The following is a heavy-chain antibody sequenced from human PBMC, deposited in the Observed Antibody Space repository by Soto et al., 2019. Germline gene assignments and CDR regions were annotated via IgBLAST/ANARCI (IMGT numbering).Heavy chain of an antibody. CDR3: AHRVLRTVFGLVTTTAIYFDF. CDR2: IYWYDDK. V-gene: IGHV2-5*01. J-gene: IGHJ4*02. CDR1: GFSLTTSGVG. D-gene: IGHD3-3*01. Sequence: QITLNESGPTVVRPTETLTLTCRFSGFSLTTSGVGVGWIRQSPGKAPEWLALIYWYDDKRYSASLKSRLTITNDTSKNQVVLTVSDLDPTDTATYYCAHRVLRTVFGLVTTTAIYFDFWGQGTPVAVSS.